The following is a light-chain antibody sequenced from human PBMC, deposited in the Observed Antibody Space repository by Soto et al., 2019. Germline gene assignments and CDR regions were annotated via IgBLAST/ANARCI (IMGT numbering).Light chain of an antibody. CDR1: SSDVGAYNS. CDR3: CSSAPESTYV. V-gene: IGLV2-23*01. Sequence: QSALAQPASVSVSPGQSVTISCTGTSSDVGAYNSVSWYQQHPDKAPQLMIYKGTQRPSGVSNRFSGSTSGNAASLTISGLQAGDEADYFCCSSAPESTYVFGTGTKLTVL. J-gene: IGLJ1*01. CDR2: KGT.